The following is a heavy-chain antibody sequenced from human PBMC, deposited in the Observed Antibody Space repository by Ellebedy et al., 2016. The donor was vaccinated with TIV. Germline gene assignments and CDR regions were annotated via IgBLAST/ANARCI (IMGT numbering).Heavy chain of an antibody. CDR2: IIPMFGTV. Sequence: AASVKVSCKASGGTFSSYAISWVRQAPGQGLEWMGGIIPMFGTVKYAHKFQGRVTVTADESTSTAYMELSSLTSEDTAVYYCARDDRRSGGRYLGLAYWGQGTLVTVSS. J-gene: IGHJ4*02. CDR1: GGTFSSYA. CDR3: ARDDRRSGGRYLGLAY. V-gene: IGHV1-69*13. D-gene: IGHD6-19*01.